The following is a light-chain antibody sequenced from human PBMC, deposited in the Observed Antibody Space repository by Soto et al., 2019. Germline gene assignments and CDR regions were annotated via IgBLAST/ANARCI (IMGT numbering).Light chain of an antibody. CDR2: TNS. V-gene: IGLV1-40*01. J-gene: IGLJ3*02. Sequence: QSVLTQPPSVSGAPGQGVTISCAGTSSNIGAGYAVHWCQQVPGTAPKLLIYTNSNRPSGVPDRFSGSKSGTSASLAITGLQAADEADYYCQSYDSSLSALVFGGGTKVTVL. CDR1: SSNIGAGYA. CDR3: QSYDSSLSALV.